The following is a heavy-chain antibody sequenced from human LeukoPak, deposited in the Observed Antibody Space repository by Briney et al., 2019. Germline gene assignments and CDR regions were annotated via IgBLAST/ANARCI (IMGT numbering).Heavy chain of an antibody. Sequence: PSETLSLTCTVSGGSISSSSYYWGWIRQPPGKGLEWIGSIYYSGSTYYNPSLKSRVTISVDTSKNQFSLKLSSVTAADTAVYYCAGFPRVVPAAIKLYYFDYWGQGTLVTVSS. V-gene: IGHV4-39*07. CDR2: IYYSGST. J-gene: IGHJ4*02. D-gene: IGHD2-2*02. CDR3: AGFPRVVPAAIKLYYFDY. CDR1: GGSISSSSYY.